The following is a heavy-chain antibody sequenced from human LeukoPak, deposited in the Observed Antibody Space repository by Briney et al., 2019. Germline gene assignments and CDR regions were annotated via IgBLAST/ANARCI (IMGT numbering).Heavy chain of an antibody. CDR1: GFTFDDYG. Sequence: GGSLRLSCAASGFTFDDYGMSWVRQAPGKGLEWVSGINWNGGSTGYADSVKGRFTISRDNAKNSLYLQMNSLRAEDTAVYYCARDRYYDSSGCDAFDIWGQGTMVTVST. D-gene: IGHD3-22*01. CDR2: INWNGGST. CDR3: ARDRYYDSSGCDAFDI. V-gene: IGHV3-20*04. J-gene: IGHJ3*02.